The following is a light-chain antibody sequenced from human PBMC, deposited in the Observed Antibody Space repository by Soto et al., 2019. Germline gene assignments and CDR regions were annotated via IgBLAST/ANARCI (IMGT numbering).Light chain of an antibody. Sequence: QSVLTQPPSASGSPGQSVTISCTGTSSDVGGYKYVSWYQQHPGKVPKLMIYEVSKRPSGVPDRFSGSKSGNTASLTISGLQAADEADYYCSLYTSENAYVFGTGTKATVL. CDR1: SSDVGGYKY. V-gene: IGLV2-8*01. J-gene: IGLJ1*01. CDR2: EVS. CDR3: SLYTSENAYV.